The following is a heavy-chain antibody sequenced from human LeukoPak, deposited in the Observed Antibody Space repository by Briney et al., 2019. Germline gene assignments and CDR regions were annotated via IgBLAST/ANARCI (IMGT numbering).Heavy chain of an antibody. Sequence: GGSLRLSCAVSGFTFSRYWMHWVRQAPGKGLVWVSRINTDGTSTNYADSVKGRFTISRDNAKNTLYLQMNSLRDEDTAVYYCVKDRTRVGNRLFEHWGQGTLVTVSS. CDR1: GFTFSRYW. CDR2: INTDGTST. CDR3: VKDRTRVGNRLFEH. V-gene: IGHV3-74*01. J-gene: IGHJ4*02. D-gene: IGHD1-1*01.